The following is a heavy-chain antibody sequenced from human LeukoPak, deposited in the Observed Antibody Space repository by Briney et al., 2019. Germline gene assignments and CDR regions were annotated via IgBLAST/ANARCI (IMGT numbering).Heavy chain of an antibody. J-gene: IGHJ4*02. Sequence: GGSLRLSCAASGFTFSSYGMSWVRQAPGKGLEWVSAISGSGGSTYYADSVKGRFTISRDNSKNTLYLQMNSLRAEDTAVYSCAELWFGALFDYWGQGTLVTVSS. CDR1: GFTFSSYG. D-gene: IGHD3-10*01. CDR2: ISGSGGST. V-gene: IGHV3-23*01. CDR3: AELWFGALFDY.